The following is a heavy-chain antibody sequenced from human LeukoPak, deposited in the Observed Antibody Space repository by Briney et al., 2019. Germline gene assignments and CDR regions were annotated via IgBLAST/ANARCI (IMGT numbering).Heavy chain of an antibody. Sequence: GGSLRLSCAVSGFTFSDYYMSWIRQAPGKGLEWVSYIGSSGPTIYYADSVKGRFTISRDNAKNSPYLQMNSLRAEDTAVYYCARYSGTFSNSYFDCWGQGTLVTVSS. D-gene: IGHD1-26*01. CDR3: ARYSGTFSNSYFDC. V-gene: IGHV3-11*01. CDR1: GFTFSDYY. CDR2: IGSSGPTI. J-gene: IGHJ4*02.